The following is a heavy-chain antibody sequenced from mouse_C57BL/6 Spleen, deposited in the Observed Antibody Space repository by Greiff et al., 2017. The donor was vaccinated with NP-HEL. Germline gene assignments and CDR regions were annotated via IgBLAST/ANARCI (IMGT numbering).Heavy chain of an antibody. CDR3: ERRGDSTVVDLEFAY. J-gene: IGHJ3*01. D-gene: IGHD1-1*01. CDR1: GYTFTSYW. Sequence: QVQLQQPGAELVKPGASVKLSCKASGYTFTSYWMHWVKQRPGRGLEWIGRIDPNGGGTKYNEKFKSKATLTVDKPSSTAYMQLSSLTSEDSAVYYCERRGDSTVVDLEFAYWGKGTLVTVSS. CDR2: IDPNGGGT. V-gene: IGHV1-72*01.